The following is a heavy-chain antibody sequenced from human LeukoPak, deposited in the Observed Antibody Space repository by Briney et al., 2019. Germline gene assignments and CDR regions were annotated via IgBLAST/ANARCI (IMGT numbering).Heavy chain of an antibody. CDR1: GFTFGDYA. CDR2: IRSKAYGGTT. CDR3: TRSTHYYYDSSGYYQNFVY. J-gene: IGHJ4*02. Sequence: PGGSLRLSCTGSGFTFGDYAMSWVRQAPGKGLEWVGLIRSKAYGGTTEYAASVKGRFTISRDDSKSIAYLQMNRLKTKDTAVYDCTRSTHYYYDSSGYYQNFVYWGQGTVVTVSS. V-gene: IGHV3-49*04. D-gene: IGHD3-22*01.